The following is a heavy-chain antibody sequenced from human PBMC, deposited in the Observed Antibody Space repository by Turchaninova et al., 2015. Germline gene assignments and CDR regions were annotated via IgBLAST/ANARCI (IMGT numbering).Heavy chain of an antibody. CDR2: IGISGNAK. Sequence: ELGECGGDVVEPGGALRLSCGASVFTYSTYEMNWVRQAPGKGLEWVSYIGISGNAKYYADSVKGRFTISRDNAKNSLYLQMNSLRAEDTAIYHCATGDYLDFWGQGTLVTVSS. CDR3: ATGDYLDF. V-gene: IGHV3-48*03. CDR1: VFTYSTYE. J-gene: IGHJ4*02. D-gene: IGHD2-8*02.